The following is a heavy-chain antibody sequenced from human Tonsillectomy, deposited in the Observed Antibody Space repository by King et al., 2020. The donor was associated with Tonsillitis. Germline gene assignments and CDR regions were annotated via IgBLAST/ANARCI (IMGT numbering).Heavy chain of an antibody. CDR2: ISYDGSNK. V-gene: IGHV3-30-3*01. CDR3: ARDREYELGKVFDY. CDR1: GFTFSSYA. D-gene: IGHD7-27*01. Sequence: VQLVESGGGVVQPGRSLRLSCAASGFTFSSYAMHWVRQAPGKGLEWVAVISYDGSNKYYADSVKGRFTISRDNSKNTLYLQMNSLRAEDTAVYYCARDREYELGKVFDYWGQGTLVTVSS. J-gene: IGHJ4*02.